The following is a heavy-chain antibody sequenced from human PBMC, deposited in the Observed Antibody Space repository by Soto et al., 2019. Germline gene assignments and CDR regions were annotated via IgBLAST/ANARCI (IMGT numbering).Heavy chain of an antibody. V-gene: IGHV2-70*01. J-gene: IGHJ4*02. Sequence: SGPTLVNPTQTLTLTCTFSGFSLTTSGMCVTWIRQPPGKALEWLALIDWDDDKYYSTSLKTRVTISKDTSKNQAVLTMTNMDPVDTATYYCARVVGATADYWGQGTQVTVSS. CDR2: IDWDDDK. D-gene: IGHD1-26*01. CDR1: GFSLTTSGMC. CDR3: ARVVGATADY.